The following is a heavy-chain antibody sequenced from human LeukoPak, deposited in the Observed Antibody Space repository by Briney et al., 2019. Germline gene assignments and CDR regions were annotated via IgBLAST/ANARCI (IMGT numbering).Heavy chain of an antibody. CDR2: ITCSSSNT. CDR3: SGYNWFDP. J-gene: IGHJ5*02. CDR1: GFTFSSYS. V-gene: IGHV3-21*01. Sequence: GGSLRLSCAASGFTFSSYSMNWVRQAPGKGLEWVSAITCSSSNTYYADSVKGRFTISRDNAKNSLYLQMNSLRAEDTAVYYCSGYNWFDPWGQGTLVTVSS.